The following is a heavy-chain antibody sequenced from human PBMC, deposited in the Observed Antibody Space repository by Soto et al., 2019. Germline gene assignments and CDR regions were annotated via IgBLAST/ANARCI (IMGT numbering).Heavy chain of an antibody. V-gene: IGHV4-59*01. CDR1: EGSISIYY. Sequence: KAAETLALTCTVSEGSISIYYWSWMLQPPGRGLEWIRYIYCSGSTNYNPSLKSRVTISVDTSKNQFSLKLSSVTAADTAVYYCAREGVPIAVAGNRQNWFDPRGQGTMVTVSS. CDR3: AREGVPIAVAGNRQNWFDP. D-gene: IGHD6-19*01. CDR2: IYCSGST. J-gene: IGHJ5*02.